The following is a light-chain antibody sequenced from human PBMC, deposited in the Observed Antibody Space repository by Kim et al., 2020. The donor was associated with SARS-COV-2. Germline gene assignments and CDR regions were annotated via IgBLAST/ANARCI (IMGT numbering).Light chain of an antibody. CDR2: GAS. CDR3: QQYNNWPPLT. CDR1: RSVSTN. V-gene: IGKV3-15*01. Sequence: SPGERATLSCRASRSVSTNLAWYQQKPGQAPRLLMYGASTRAIGIPARFSGSGSGTEFTLTISSLQSEDFAVYYCQQYNNWPPLTFGGGTKVEIK. J-gene: IGKJ4*01.